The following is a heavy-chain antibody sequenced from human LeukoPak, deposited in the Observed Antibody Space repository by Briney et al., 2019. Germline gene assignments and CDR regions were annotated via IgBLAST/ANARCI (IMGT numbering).Heavy chain of an antibody. J-gene: IGHJ5*02. D-gene: IGHD3-22*01. CDR3: ARGSKTGPFSTYYYDSP. CDR2: IYSGGST. V-gene: IGHV3-53*01. Sequence: GGSLRLSCAASGFTFSSYSMNWVRQAPGKGLEWVSVIYSGGSTYYADSVKGRFTISRDNSENTLYPQMNSLRAEDTAVYYCARGSKTGPFSTYYYDSPWGQGTLVTVSS. CDR1: GFTFSSYS.